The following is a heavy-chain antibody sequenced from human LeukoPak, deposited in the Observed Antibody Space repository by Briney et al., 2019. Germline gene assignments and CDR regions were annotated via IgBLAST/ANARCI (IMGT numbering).Heavy chain of an antibody. D-gene: IGHD2-2*02. CDR2: IYYSGSS. V-gene: IGHV4-59*01. CDR3: ARIGGIPLGSFDI. J-gene: IGHJ3*02. Sequence: KPSETLSLTCTVSGGSISSYYWSWIRQPPGKGLEWIGYIYYSGSSNYNSSLKRRVTISADTSKKQFSLKLSSVTAADTAVYYCARIGGIPLGSFDIWGQGTMVTVSS. CDR1: GGSISSYY.